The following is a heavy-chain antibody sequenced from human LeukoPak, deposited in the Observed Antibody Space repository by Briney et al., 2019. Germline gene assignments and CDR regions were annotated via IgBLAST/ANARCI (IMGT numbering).Heavy chain of an antibody. J-gene: IGHJ3*02. CDR2: INSDGSST. Sequence: GGSLRLSCAASGFTFSSYWMHWVRQAPGKGLVWVSRINSDGSSTSYADSVKGRFTISRDNAKNTLYLQMNSLRAEDTAVYYCARERQWELLGAFDIWGQGTMVTVSS. CDR1: GFTFSSYW. V-gene: IGHV3-74*01. D-gene: IGHD1-26*01. CDR3: ARERQWELLGAFDI.